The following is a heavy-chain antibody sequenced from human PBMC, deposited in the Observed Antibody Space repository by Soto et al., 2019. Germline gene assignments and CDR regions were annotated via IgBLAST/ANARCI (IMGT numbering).Heavy chain of an antibody. D-gene: IGHD2-15*01. J-gene: IGHJ4*02. CDR3: ASRIAGGYCSGGSCPGIDY. CDR2: IIPILGIA. CDR1: GGTFSSYT. V-gene: IGHV1-69*02. Sequence: QVQLVQSGAEVKKPGSSVKVSCKASGGTFSSYTISWVRQAPGQGLEWMGRIIPILGIANYAQKFQGRVTITADKSTSTAWMELSSLRSEDTAVYYCASRIAGGYCSGGSCPGIDYWGQGTLVTVSS.